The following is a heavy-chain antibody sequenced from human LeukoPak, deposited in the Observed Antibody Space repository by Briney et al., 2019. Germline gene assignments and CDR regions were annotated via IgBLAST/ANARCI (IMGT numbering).Heavy chain of an antibody. Sequence: PSETLSLTCTVSGYSISSGYYWGWIRQPPGKGLEWIGSIYHSGSTYYNPSLKSRVTISVDTSKNQFSLKLSSVTAADTAVYYCARDRSRELAHYGDAFDIWGQGTMVTVSS. CDR2: IYHSGST. V-gene: IGHV4-38-2*02. CDR1: GYSISSGYY. CDR3: ARDRSRELAHYGDAFDI. D-gene: IGHD4-17*01. J-gene: IGHJ3*02.